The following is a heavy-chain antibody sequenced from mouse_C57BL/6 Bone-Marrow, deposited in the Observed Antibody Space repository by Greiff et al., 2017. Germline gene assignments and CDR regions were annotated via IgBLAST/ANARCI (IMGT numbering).Heavy chain of an antibody. Sequence: EVKLVESGGGLVKPGGSLKLSCAASGFTFSDYGMHWVRQAPEKGLEWVAYISSGSSTIYYADTVKGRFTISRDNAKNTLCLQMTSLRSEDTAMYYCARPVYGSWFAYWGQGTLVTVSA. J-gene: IGHJ3*01. D-gene: IGHD1-1*01. CDR2: ISSGSSTI. CDR1: GFTFSDYG. CDR3: ARPVYGSWFAY. V-gene: IGHV5-17*01.